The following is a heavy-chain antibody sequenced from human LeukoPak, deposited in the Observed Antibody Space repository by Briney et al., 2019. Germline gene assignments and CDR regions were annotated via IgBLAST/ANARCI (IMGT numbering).Heavy chain of an antibody. CDR2: ISSGSNYI. Sequence: GGSLRLSCAASGFTFSSYTMNWVRQATGKGLEWVSSISSGSNYIYYADSLKGRFTISRDNARNSPYLQMNSLRAEDTAVYYCAREAYCSGGSCYYFDYWGQGTLVTVSS. CDR1: GFTFSSYT. J-gene: IGHJ4*02. D-gene: IGHD2-15*01. V-gene: IGHV3-21*03. CDR3: AREAYCSGGSCYYFDY.